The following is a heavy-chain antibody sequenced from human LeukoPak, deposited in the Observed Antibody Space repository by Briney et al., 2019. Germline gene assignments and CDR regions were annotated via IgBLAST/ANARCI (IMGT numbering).Heavy chain of an antibody. CDR1: GGSISSSSYY. V-gene: IGHV4-39*01. Sequence: SETLSLTCTVSGGSISSSSYYWGWIRQPPGKGLEWIGSIYYSGSTYYNPSLKSRVTISVDTSKNQFSLKLSSVTAADTAVYYCAGTSIVVVPAAIEAFDIWGQGTMATVSS. CDR2: IYYSGST. J-gene: IGHJ3*02. CDR3: AGTSIVVVPAAIEAFDI. D-gene: IGHD2-2*01.